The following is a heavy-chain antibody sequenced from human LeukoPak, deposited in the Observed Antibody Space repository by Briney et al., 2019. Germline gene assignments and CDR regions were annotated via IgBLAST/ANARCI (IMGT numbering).Heavy chain of an antibody. Sequence: ASVKVSCKASGYTFTGYYMHWVRQAPGQGLEWMGWMNPNSGNTGYAQKFQGRVTMTRNTSISTAYMELSSLRSEDTAVYYCARGFVTTKSGYYYGMDVWGQGTTVTVSS. D-gene: IGHD4-11*01. CDR1: GYTFTGYY. CDR3: ARGFVTTKSGYYYGMDV. V-gene: IGHV1-8*02. J-gene: IGHJ6*02. CDR2: MNPNSGNT.